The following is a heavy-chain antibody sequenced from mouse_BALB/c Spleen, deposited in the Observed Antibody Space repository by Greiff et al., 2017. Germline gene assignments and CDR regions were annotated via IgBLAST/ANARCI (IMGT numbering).Heavy chain of an antibody. CDR2: ISSGSSTI. V-gene: IGHV5-17*02. J-gene: IGHJ4*01. CDR1: GFTFSSFG. CDR3: ARKGGRYDAMDY. Sequence: EVQGVESGGGLVQPGGSRKLSCAASGFTFSSFGMHWVRQAPEKGLEWVAYISSGSSTIYYADTVKGRFTISRDNPKNTLFLQMTSLRSEDTAMYYYARKGGRYDAMDYWGQGTSVTVSS.